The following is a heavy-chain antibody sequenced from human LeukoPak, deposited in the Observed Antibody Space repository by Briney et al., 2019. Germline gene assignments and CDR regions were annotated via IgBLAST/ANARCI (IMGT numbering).Heavy chain of an antibody. CDR1: GGTFSSYA. Sequence: ASVKVSCKASGGTFSSYAISWVRQAPGQGLEWMGGIIPIFGTANYAQKFQGRVTITADESTSTAYMELSSLRSEDTAVYYCARDRGVVVPDAMRGNYKYYFDYWGQGTLVTVSS. D-gene: IGHD2-2*01. CDR2: IIPIFGTA. CDR3: ARDRGVVVPDAMRGNYKYYFDY. V-gene: IGHV1-69*13. J-gene: IGHJ4*02.